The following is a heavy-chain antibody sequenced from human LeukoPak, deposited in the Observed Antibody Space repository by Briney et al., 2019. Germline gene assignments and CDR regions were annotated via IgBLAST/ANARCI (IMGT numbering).Heavy chain of an antibody. J-gene: IGHJ4*02. Sequence: GSSVKVSCKASGGTFSSYAISWVRQAPGQGLEWMGRIIPIFGTANYAQKFQGSVPITADKSTSTAYMELSSLRSEDTAVYYCARDRGPWGIVVVTAPFDYWGQGTLVTVSS. D-gene: IGHD2-21*02. CDR1: GGTFSSYA. V-gene: IGHV1-69*06. CDR3: ARDRGPWGIVVVTAPFDY. CDR2: IIPIFGTA.